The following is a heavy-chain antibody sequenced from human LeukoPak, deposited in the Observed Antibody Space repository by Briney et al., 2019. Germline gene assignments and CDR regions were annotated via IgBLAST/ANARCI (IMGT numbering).Heavy chain of an antibody. Sequence: PSETLSLTRTVSGGSISSYYWRWIRQPPGKGLEWIGYIYYSGSTNYNPSLKSRVTISVDTSKNQFSLKLSSVTAADTAVYYCARRSGMGQLWLKFDYWGQGTLVTVSS. CDR1: GGSISSYY. J-gene: IGHJ4*02. CDR3: ARRSGMGQLWLKFDY. D-gene: IGHD5-18*01. CDR2: IYYSGST. V-gene: IGHV4-59*12.